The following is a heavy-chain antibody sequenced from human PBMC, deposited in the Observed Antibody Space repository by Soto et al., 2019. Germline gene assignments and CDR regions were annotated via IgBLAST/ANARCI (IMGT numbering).Heavy chain of an antibody. Sequence: PWGSLRPSCGASGFSFSNYAMNFVRHSPLKGLEWVSVISGSGGSASYADSVQGRFTISRDNSNNTLYLQMNSLRAEDTAIYSCVREASGWYSRGSFDFWGRGTMVTVSS. CDR1: GFSFSNYA. CDR3: VREASGWYSRGSFDF. V-gene: IGHV3-23*01. D-gene: IGHD6-19*01. J-gene: IGHJ3*01. CDR2: ISGSGGSA.